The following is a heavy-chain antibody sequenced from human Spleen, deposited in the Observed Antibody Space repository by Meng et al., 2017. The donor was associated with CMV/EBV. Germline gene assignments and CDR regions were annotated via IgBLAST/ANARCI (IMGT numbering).Heavy chain of an antibody. V-gene: IGHV4-59*01. Sequence: SETLSLTCSISGDSIRDYYWTWIRQSPGRGLEYIGYIYSTGNANKNPSLRSRLTMSIDSAKNQVTLTLSSVTTADTAVYYCTRDSTKRILYTNYPVDYGLDVWGQGITVTVSS. J-gene: IGHJ6*02. CDR3: TRDSTKRILYTNYPVDYGLDV. D-gene: IGHD2-8*01. CDR2: IYSTGNA. CDR1: GDSIRDYY.